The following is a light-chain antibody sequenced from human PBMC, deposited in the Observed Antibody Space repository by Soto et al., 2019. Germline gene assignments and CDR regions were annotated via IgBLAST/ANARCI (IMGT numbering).Light chain of an antibody. CDR1: QSVNSH. CDR2: GAS. V-gene: IGKV3-15*01. CDR3: QQYKNWPL. Sequence: EFVLTQSPATLSLSPGERAILSCRASQSVNSHVAWYQQKPGQAPRLLLYGASTRATGIPVRFSGSGFGTEFTLTISSLQSEDFAVYYCQQYKNWPLFGQGTRLEIK. J-gene: IGKJ5*01.